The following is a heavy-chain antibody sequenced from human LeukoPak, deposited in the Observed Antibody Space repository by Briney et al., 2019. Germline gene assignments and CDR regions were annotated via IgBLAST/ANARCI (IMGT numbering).Heavy chain of an antibody. V-gene: IGHV6-1*01. D-gene: IGHD6-13*01. CDR2: TYYRSKWYN. CDR3: ASEKDGSSWYKWFDP. Sequence: SQTLSLICAISGDSVSSNSAAWSWIRQSPSRGLEWLGRTYYRSKWYNDYAVSVKSRITINPDTSKNQFSLQLNSVTPEDTAAYYCASEKDGSSWYKWFDPWGQGTLVTVSS. CDR1: GDSVSSNSAA. J-gene: IGHJ5*02.